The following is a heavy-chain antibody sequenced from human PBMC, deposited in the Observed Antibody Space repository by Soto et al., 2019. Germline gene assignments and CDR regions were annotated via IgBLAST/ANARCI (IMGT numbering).Heavy chain of an antibody. Sequence: ASVKVSCKASGGTFSSYAISWVRQAPGKGLEWVGGIIPIFGTANYAQKFQGRFTITADESTSTAYMELSSLRSEDTAVYYCASRYYYDSSGYGGPYYYGMDVWGQGTTVTVSS. CDR2: IIPIFGTA. D-gene: IGHD3-22*01. J-gene: IGHJ6*02. CDR3: ASRYYYDSSGYGGPYYYGMDV. CDR1: GGTFSSYA. V-gene: IGHV1-69*13.